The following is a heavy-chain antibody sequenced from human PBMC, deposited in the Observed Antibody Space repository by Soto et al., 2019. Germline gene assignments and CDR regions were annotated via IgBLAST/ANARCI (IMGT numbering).Heavy chain of an antibody. CDR1: VGSVTSGNYY. CDR3: ARGPVVTPFVDY. V-gene: IGHV4-61*01. D-gene: IGHD2-21*02. J-gene: IGHJ4*02. Sequence: SETLSLTCTVSVGSVTSGNYYWSWIRQPPGKGLEWIGHIYYSGSTNYNPSLKSRVTISVDASKNQFSLKLSSVTAADTAIYYCARGPVVTPFVDYWGQGTLVTVSS. CDR2: IYYSGST.